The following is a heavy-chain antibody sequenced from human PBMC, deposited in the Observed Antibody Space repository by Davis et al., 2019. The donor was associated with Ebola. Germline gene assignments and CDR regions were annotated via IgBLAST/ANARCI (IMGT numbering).Heavy chain of an antibody. CDR2: IKQDGSEK. CDR1: GFTFSSYW. Sequence: PGGSLRLSCAASGFTFSSYWMSWVRQAPGKGLEWVANIKQDGSEKYYVDSVKGRFTISRDNAKNSLYLQMNSLRAEDTAVYYCARGHIIRDYYYMDVWGKGTTVTVSS. J-gene: IGHJ6*03. D-gene: IGHD2-21*01. V-gene: IGHV3-7*03. CDR3: ARGHIIRDYYYMDV.